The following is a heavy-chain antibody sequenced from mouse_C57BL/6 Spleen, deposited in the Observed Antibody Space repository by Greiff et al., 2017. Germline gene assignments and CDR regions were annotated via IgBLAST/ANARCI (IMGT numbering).Heavy chain of an antibody. J-gene: IGHJ4*01. D-gene: IGHD1-1*01. CDR3: AITTVVAPDY. CDR2: IDPSDSYT. Sequence: WVKQRPGQGLEWIGEIDPSDSYTNYNQKFKGKATLTVDTSSSTAYMQLSSLTSEDSAVYYCAITTVVAPDYWGQGTSVTVSS. V-gene: IGHV1-50*01.